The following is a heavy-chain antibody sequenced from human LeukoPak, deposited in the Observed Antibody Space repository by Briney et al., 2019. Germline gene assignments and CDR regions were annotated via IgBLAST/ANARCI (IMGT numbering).Heavy chain of an antibody. CDR3: ARGYSSSPGLGY. CDR1: GGSFSGYY. CDR2: INHSGST. D-gene: IGHD6-6*01. V-gene: IGHV4-34*01. J-gene: IGHJ4*02. Sequence: SETLSLTCAVYGGSFSGYYWSWIRQPPGKGLEWIGEINHSGSTNYNPSLKSRVTISVDTSKNQFSLRLSSVTAADTAVYYCARGYSSSPGLGYWGQGTLVTVSS.